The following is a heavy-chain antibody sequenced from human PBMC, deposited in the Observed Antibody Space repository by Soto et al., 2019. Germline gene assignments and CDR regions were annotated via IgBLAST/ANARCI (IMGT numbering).Heavy chain of an antibody. CDR1: GFYVSGYY. CDR3: ARVRRDGDTI. Sequence: EVQVVESGGGLVQPGGSLRLSCAASGFYVSGYYMSWFRQAPGKGLEWVSVIYRGGDIYYADSVQGRFTTSRDISRNSLDLQMNSLRAEDTAIYYRARVRRDGDTIWGQEVVVTVSS. CDR2: IYRGGDI. V-gene: IGHV3-66*01. D-gene: IGHD3-3*01. J-gene: IGHJ4*02.